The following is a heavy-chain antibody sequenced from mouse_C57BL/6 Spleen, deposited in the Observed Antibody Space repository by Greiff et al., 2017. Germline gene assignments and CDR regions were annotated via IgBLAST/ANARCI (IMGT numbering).Heavy chain of an antibody. CDR3: AKDYGRRGYFDV. CDR2: ISSGSSTI. D-gene: IGHD1-1*01. Sequence: EVKLVESGGGLVKPGGSLKLSCAASGFTFSDYGMHWVRQAPEKGLEWVAYISSGSSTIYYADKVKGRVTISRDNAKNTLCLKMTSLRSEDSAVYYCAKDYGRRGYFDVWGTGTTVTVSS. CDR1: GFTFSDYG. V-gene: IGHV5-17*01. J-gene: IGHJ1*03.